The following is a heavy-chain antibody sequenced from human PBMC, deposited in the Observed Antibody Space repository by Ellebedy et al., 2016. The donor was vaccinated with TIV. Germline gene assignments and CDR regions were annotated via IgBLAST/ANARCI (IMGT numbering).Heavy chain of an antibody. V-gene: IGHV3-23*01. CDR2: ISGSGGST. CDR3: ARDGTVTTPTYFDY. CDR1: GFTFSSYA. Sequence: GGSLRLSCAASGFTFSSYAMSWVRQAPGKGLEWVSAISGSGGSTYYADSVKGRFTISRDNSKNTLYLQMNSLRVEDTAVYYCARDGTVTTPTYFDYWGQGTLVTVSS. D-gene: IGHD4-11*01. J-gene: IGHJ4*02.